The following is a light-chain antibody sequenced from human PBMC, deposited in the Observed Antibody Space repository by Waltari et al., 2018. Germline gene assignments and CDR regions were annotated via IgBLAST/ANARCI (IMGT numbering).Light chain of an antibody. CDR2: LAS. CDR3: HQTSSLPLT. V-gene: IGKV6D-21*02. CDR1: HNIGTI. J-gene: IGKJ5*01. Sequence: EIVLTQSPGFQSVAPTEKVTIPCRASHNIGTILHWYQQKPDQPPKLIIKLASHATSGVPSRFSGSGSGPDFILTINSMEPEDAAAYYCHQTSSLPLTFGQGTRLEIK.